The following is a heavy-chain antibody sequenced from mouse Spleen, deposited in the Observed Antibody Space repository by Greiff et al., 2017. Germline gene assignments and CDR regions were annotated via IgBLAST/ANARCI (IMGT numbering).Heavy chain of an antibody. CDR2: INYDGSST. CDR1: GFTFSDYY. CDR3: ARVGNWDWFAY. D-gene: IGHD4-1*01. V-gene: IGHV5-16*01. J-gene: IGHJ3*01. Sequence: EVMLVESEGGLVQPGSSMKLSCTASGFTFSDYYMAWVRQVPEKGLEWVANINYDGSSTYYLDSLKSRFIISRDNAKNILYLQMSSLKSEDTATYYCARVGNWDWFAYWGQGTLVTVSA.